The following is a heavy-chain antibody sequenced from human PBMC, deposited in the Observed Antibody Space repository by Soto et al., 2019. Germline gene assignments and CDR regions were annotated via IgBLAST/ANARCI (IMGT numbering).Heavy chain of an antibody. J-gene: IGHJ6*02. D-gene: IGHD4-4*01. V-gene: IGHV1-69*01. CDR1: GGTFSNYA. Sequence: QVQLVQSGAEVKKPGSSVKVSCKASGGTFSNYAISWVRQAPGQGLEWMGGITPIFGTTTYAQRLQGRVTITADESSTTAHMELSSLRSDDPAVYYCARVITVTPLGYYRMDGWGQGTTVTVSS. CDR2: ITPIFGTT. CDR3: ARVITVTPLGYYRMDG.